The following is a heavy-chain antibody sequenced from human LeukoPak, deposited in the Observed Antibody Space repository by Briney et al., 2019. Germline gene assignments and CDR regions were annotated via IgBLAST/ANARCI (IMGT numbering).Heavy chain of an antibody. CDR2: INHSGST. J-gene: IGHJ4*02. Sequence: PSETLSLTCAVYGGSFSGYYWSWIRQPPGKGLEWIGEINHSGSTNYNPSLKSRVTISVDTSKNQFSLKLSSVTAADTAVYYCARGYIRYGYDLAFDYWGQGTLVTVSS. D-gene: IGHD5-18*01. CDR3: ARGYIRYGYDLAFDY. V-gene: IGHV4-34*01. CDR1: GGSFSGYY.